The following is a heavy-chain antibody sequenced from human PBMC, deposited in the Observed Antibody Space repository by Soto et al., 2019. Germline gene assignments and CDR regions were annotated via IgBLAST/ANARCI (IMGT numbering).Heavy chain of an antibody. CDR3: VRQIDVSDTCSILQYYFD. J-gene: IGHJ2*01. CDR2: IDPSDSQT. CDR1: GYSLAGYW. V-gene: IGHV5-10-1*01. D-gene: IGHD3-9*01. Sequence: GYCLKISCKRSGYSLAGYWITWGRHNPGKGLEWMGRIDPSDSQTYYSPSFRGHFTISATNSITTVFLQWSSRRASDTAISYCVRQIDVSDTCSILQYYFD.